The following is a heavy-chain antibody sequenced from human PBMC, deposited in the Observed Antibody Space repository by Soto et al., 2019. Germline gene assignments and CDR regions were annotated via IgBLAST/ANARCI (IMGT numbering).Heavy chain of an antibody. V-gene: IGHV1-2*04. CDR3: ARTQCSSTRCYVGSWDY. D-gene: IGHD2-2*01. J-gene: IGHJ4*02. Sequence: QVQLVQSGAEVKKPGASVKVSCKASGYTFTGYYMHWVRQAPGQGLEWMGWIDPNSGGTNYAQKFQGWVTMTRDTSISTGYMELSRLRSDDTAVDYCARTQCSSTRCYVGSWDYWGQGTLVTVSS. CDR2: IDPNSGGT. CDR1: GYTFTGYY.